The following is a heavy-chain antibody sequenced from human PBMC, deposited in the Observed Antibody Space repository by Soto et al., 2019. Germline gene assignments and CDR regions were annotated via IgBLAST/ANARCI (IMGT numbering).Heavy chain of an antibody. CDR3: ARDHIAAAAFAGPDY. CDR2: ISYDGSNK. CDR1: GFTFSSYG. J-gene: IGHJ4*02. Sequence: GGSLRLSCAASGFTFSSYGMHWVRQAPGKGLEWVAVISYDGSNKYYADSVKGRFTISRDNSKNTLYLQMNSLRAEDTAVYYCARDHIAAAAFAGPDYWGQGTLVTVSS. D-gene: IGHD6-13*01. V-gene: IGHV3-30*03.